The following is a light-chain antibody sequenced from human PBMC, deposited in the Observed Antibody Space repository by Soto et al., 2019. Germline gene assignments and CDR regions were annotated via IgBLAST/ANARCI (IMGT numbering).Light chain of an antibody. CDR3: CTSGGSPTYV. Sequence: QFALTQPASVSGSPGQSITISCTGTSSNVGSYKLVSWYQQHPGKAPKLMIFEVNKRPPVVPNPFSGSKSGHTASLTISGLKVEDEAGYYCCTSGGSPTYVFGPGTKVTVL. CDR1: SSNVGSYKL. CDR2: EVN. V-gene: IGLV2-23*02. J-gene: IGLJ1*01.